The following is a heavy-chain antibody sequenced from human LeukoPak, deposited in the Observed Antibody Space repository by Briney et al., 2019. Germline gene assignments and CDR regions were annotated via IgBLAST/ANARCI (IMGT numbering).Heavy chain of an antibody. CDR3: ARGLAVADP. Sequence: GGSLRLSCAASGFTFSNYAMSWVRQAPGKGLEWVANIKQDGSEKYYVDSVKGRFTISRDNAKNSLYLQMNSLRAEDTAVYYCARGLAVADPWGQGTLVTVSS. J-gene: IGHJ5*02. D-gene: IGHD6-19*01. CDR2: IKQDGSEK. CDR1: GFTFSNYA. V-gene: IGHV3-7*03.